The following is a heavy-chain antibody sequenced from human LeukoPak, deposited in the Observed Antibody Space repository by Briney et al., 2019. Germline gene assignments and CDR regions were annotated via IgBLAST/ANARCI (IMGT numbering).Heavy chain of an antibody. D-gene: IGHD6-19*01. CDR1: GGSFSGYY. CDR2: INHSGST. CDR3: ARGRYSSGWYLGYYFDY. V-gene: IGHV4-34*01. Sequence: SETLSLTCAVYGGSFSGYYWSWLRQPPGKGLEWIGEINHSGSTNYNPSLKSRVTISVDTSKNQFSLKLSSVTAADTAVYYCARGRYSSGWYLGYYFDYWGQGTLVTVSS. J-gene: IGHJ4*02.